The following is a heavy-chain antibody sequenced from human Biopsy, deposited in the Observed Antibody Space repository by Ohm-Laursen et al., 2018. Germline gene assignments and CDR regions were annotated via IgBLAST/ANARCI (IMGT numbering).Heavy chain of an antibody. Sequence: SQTLSLTCFVSGGSIRSYYWSWIRQPPGKGLEWIGYIYYTGSTNYNPSLKSRVTISVDTSMNHLPLRLTSVSAADTAVYYCARHAPSYSGSYWRYFDLWGRGTLVTVSS. CDR3: ARHAPSYSGSYWRYFDL. CDR2: IYYTGST. CDR1: GGSIRSYY. J-gene: IGHJ2*01. D-gene: IGHD1-26*01. V-gene: IGHV4-59*08.